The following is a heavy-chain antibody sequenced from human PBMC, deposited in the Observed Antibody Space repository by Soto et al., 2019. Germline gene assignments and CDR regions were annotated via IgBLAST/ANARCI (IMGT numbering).Heavy chain of an antibody. CDR3: AKKADIVSTYPPHFDP. CDR2: ISGSGDAT. Sequence: GGSLRLSCAASGFTFSSYAMSWVRQAPGKGLEWVSVISGSGDATHYADSVKGRFTISRDNSKNTLYLQMNSLRVEDTAVYYCAKKADIVSTYPPHFDPSCKGTLVIVSS. V-gene: IGHV3-23*01. CDR1: GFTFSSYA. D-gene: IGHD2-15*01. J-gene: IGHJ5*02.